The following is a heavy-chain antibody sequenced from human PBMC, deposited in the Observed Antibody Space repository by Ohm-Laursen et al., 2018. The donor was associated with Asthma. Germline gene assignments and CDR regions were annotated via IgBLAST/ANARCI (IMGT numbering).Heavy chain of an antibody. Sequence: SLRLSCSASGFTFSSYAMSWVRQAPGKGLEWVSAITGSTGGTFYADSVKGRFTISRDNSKNTLYLQMNSLRAEDTAVYYCAKGKHSSGSAFDIWGQGTMVTVSS. CDR2: ITGSTGGT. CDR1: GFTFSSYA. D-gene: IGHD6-19*01. J-gene: IGHJ3*02. V-gene: IGHV3-23*01. CDR3: AKGKHSSGSAFDI.